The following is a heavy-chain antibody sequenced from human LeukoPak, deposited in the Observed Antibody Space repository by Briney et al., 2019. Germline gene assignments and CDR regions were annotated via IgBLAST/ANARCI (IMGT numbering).Heavy chain of an antibody. CDR2: IWTDGVT. J-gene: IGHJ4*02. V-gene: IGHV4-39*07. Sequence: PSETLSLTCTVSGGSISSSDYYWGWIRQPPGKGLEWIGIIWTDGVTNYNPSLKSRVTISVDTSKNQFSLKLSSVTAADTAVYYCARDRATSHFDYWGQGTLVTVSS. CDR3: ARDRATSHFDY. CDR1: GGSISSSDYY.